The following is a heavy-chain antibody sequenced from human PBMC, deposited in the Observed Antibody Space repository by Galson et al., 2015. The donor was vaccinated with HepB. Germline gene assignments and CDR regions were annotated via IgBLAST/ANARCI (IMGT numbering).Heavy chain of an antibody. J-gene: IGHJ6*02. D-gene: IGHD6-13*01. V-gene: IGHV4-39*01. Sequence: SETLSLTCTVSGGSISSSSYYWGWIRQPPGKGLEWIGSIYYSGSTYYNPSLKSRVTISVDTSKNQFSLKLSSVTAADTAVYYCARSQSAAAWSYYYGMDVWGQGTTVTVSS. CDR3: ARSQSAAAWSYYYGMDV. CDR2: IYYSGST. CDR1: GGSISSSSYY.